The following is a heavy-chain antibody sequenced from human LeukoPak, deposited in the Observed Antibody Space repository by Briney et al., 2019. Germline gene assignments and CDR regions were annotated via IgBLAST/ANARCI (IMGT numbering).Heavy chain of an antibody. CDR1: GGSISSYY. D-gene: IGHD6-13*01. CDR3: ARDGPSAADNWFDP. J-gene: IGHJ5*02. Sequence: SETLSLTCTVSGGSISSYYWSWVRQPPGKGLEWIGYIYYSGSTNYNPSLKSRVTISVDTSKNQFSLKLSSVTAADTAVYYCARDGPSAADNWFDPWGQGTLVTVSS. CDR2: IYYSGST. V-gene: IGHV4-59*01.